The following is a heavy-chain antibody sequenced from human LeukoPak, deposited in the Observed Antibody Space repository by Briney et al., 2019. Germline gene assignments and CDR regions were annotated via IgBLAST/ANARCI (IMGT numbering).Heavy chain of an antibody. CDR2: IHPSGRL. CDR3: SRGLDSRKLGY. CDR1: GASFSSGDQY. V-gene: IGHV4-31*03. D-gene: IGHD3-22*01. Sequence: PSETLSLTCTVSGASFSSGDQYWNWIRQSPGKGLEWIGSIHPSGRLYTNPSLESRVTISIDTSKNQFSLNLNSVTAADTAVYFCSRGLDSRKLGYWGQGTLVTVSS. J-gene: IGHJ4*02.